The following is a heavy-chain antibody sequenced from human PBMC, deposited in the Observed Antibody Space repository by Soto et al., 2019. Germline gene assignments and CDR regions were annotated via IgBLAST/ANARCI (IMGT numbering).Heavy chain of an antibody. CDR2: VYQSGSP. Sequence: QVQLQESGPGLVKPSGTLSLTCIVSGDSIRSSNWWTWVRQPPGKGLEWIGEVYQSGSPNYKPSRNSRITISVDKSHNQVALKLTSVTAADTAVYYCARGRGYGSGALDYWGQGTLGTVSS. CDR1: GDSIRSSNW. V-gene: IGHV4-4*02. D-gene: IGHD6-19*01. CDR3: ARGRGYGSGALDY. J-gene: IGHJ4*02.